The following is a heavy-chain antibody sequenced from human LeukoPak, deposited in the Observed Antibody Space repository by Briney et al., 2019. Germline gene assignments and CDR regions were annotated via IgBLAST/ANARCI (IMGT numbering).Heavy chain of an antibody. V-gene: IGHV1-2*02. J-gene: IGHJ4*02. CDR2: INPNSGGT. D-gene: IGHD6-13*01. CDR3: ARVRPSREGIAAPGADY. Sequence: GASVKVSCKASGYTFTGYYMYWVRQAPGQGLEWMGWINPNSGGTSYAQKFQGRVTMTRDTSIRTAYMELSRLRSDDTAVYYCARVRPSREGIAAPGADYWGQGTLVTVSS. CDR1: GYTFTGYY.